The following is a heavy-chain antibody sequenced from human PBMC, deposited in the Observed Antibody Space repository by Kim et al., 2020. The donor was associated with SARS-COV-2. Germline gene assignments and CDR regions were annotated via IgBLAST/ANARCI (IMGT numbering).Heavy chain of an antibody. CDR3: ARRRGSVRGHGMDV. V-gene: IGHV4-59*13. J-gene: IGHJ6*02. D-gene: IGHD3-10*01. CDR1: GGSISSYY. CDR2: IYYSGST. Sequence: SETLSLTCTVSGGSISSYYWSWIRQPPGKGLEWIGYIYYSGSTNYNPSLKSRVTISVDTSKNQLSLKLSSVTAADTAVYYCARRRGSVRGHGMDVWGQGTTVTVSS.